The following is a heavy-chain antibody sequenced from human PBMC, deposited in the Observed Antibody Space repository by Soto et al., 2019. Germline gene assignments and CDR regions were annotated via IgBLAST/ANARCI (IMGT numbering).Heavy chain of an antibody. D-gene: IGHD1-26*01. V-gene: IGHV3-53*01. Sequence: GGSLRLSCAASGFNVNSDYMNWVRQTPGKGLEWVASIYSGETTYYADSVRGRFTISSDKSKNTLYFQLSSLRIEDTAVYYCTRGGRGLGRLSLFEYWGQGVLVTVSS. CDR3: TRGGRGLGRLSLFEY. J-gene: IGHJ4*02. CDR1: GFNVNSDY. CDR2: IYSGETT.